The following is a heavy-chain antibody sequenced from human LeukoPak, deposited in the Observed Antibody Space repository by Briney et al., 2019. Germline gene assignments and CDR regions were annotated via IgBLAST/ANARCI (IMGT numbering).Heavy chain of an antibody. J-gene: IGHJ4*02. CDR1: GGSFVGYS. D-gene: IGHD3-10*01. CDR2: INQNAYT. Sequence: KPSETLSLTCAVYGGSFVGYSWSWIRQSPGKGLEWIGEINQNAYTKYNPSLKGRATMSVDASKNQFSLRANSVTAADPAVYYCARVGSTPAKFDYWGQGMLVVVSA. CDR3: ARVGSTPAKFDY. V-gene: IGHV4-34*01.